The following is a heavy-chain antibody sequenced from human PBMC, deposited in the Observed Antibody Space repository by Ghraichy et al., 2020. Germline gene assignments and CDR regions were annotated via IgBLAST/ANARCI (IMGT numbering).Heavy chain of an antibody. J-gene: IGHJ4*02. CDR3: ARDPLVGLGYYDSSGYSDY. CDR2: IYSGGST. Sequence: GGSLRLSCAASGFTVSSNYMSWVRQAPGKGLEWVSVIYSGGSTYYADSVKGRFTISRDNSKNTLYLQMNSLRAEDTAVYYCARDPLVGLGYYDSSGYSDYWGQGTLVTVSS. CDR1: GFTVSSNY. V-gene: IGHV3-66*01. D-gene: IGHD3-22*01.